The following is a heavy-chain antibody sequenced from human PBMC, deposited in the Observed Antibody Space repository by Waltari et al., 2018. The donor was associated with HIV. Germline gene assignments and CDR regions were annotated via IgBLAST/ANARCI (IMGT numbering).Heavy chain of an antibody. CDR1: GGSLSDEG. J-gene: IGHJ1*01. CDR3: ARGTTWLVSVLES. D-gene: IGHD6-19*01. CDR2: INIALYER. V-gene: IGHV1-3*04. Sequence: QVPLVQSGTEGKRPGASVKISGEASGGSLSDEGVHLVRQAPGQGLEWMGWINIALYERRFPERFQGRVSLNSDTSQTMVFMELNNVSSDDTALYFCARGTTWLVSVLESWCQGTLVTVSS.